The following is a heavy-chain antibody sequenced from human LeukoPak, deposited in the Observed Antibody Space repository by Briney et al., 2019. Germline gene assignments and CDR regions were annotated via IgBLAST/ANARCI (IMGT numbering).Heavy chain of an antibody. D-gene: IGHD4-11*01. CDR3: ARVKVQYPLVDY. Sequence: KTSQTLSLTCTVSGGSISSGGYYWSWIRQPPGKGLEWIGYIYHSGSTYYNPSLKSRVTISVDRSKNQFSLKLSSVTAADTAVYYCARVKVQYPLVDYWGQGTLVTVSS. J-gene: IGHJ4*02. V-gene: IGHV4-30-2*01. CDR2: IYHSGST. CDR1: GGSISSGGYY.